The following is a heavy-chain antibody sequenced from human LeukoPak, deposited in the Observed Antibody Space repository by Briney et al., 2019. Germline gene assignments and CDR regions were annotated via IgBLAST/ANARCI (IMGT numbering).Heavy chain of an antibody. Sequence: KPSETPALPCTVSGGSISSSYWSWIRQPPGTGLEWIGYIYYSGSTNYNPSLRSRVTISVDTSKNQFSLKLSSVTAADTAVYYCASTYYFDYWGQGTLVSVSS. V-gene: IGHV4-59*01. J-gene: IGHJ4*02. CDR1: GGSISSSY. CDR2: IYYSGST. CDR3: ASTYYFDY.